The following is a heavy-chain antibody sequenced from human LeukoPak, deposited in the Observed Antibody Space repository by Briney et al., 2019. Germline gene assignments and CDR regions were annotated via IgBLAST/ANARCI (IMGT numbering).Heavy chain of an antibody. CDR2: INPNSGGT. V-gene: IGHV1-2*02. CDR3: ARDTVTYSGSYYDY. CDR1: GYTFTDYS. J-gene: IGHJ4*02. Sequence: ASVKVSCKASGYTFTDYSIHWVRQAPGQGLEWMGWINPNSGGTNYAQKLQGRVTMTTDTSTSTAYMELRSLRSDDTAVYYCARDTVTYSGSYYDYWGQGTLVTVSS. D-gene: IGHD1-26*01.